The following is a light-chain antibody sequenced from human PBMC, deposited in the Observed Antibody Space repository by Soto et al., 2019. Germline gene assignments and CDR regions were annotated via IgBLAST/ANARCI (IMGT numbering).Light chain of an antibody. Sequence: QSVLTQSPSESATPGQRVTISCSGSGSNIGTHAVNWYQQVPGTAPTLLIFRNHQRPSGVPDRFSGSKSGTSASLAISGPQSEDEADSYCAAWDDSLRAVVFGGGTKLTVL. CDR3: AAWDDSLRAVV. J-gene: IGLJ2*01. CDR2: RNH. V-gene: IGLV1-44*01. CDR1: GSNIGTHA.